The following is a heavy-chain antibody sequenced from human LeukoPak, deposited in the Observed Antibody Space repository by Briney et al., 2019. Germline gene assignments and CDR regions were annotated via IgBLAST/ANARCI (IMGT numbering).Heavy chain of an antibody. V-gene: IGHV4-4*09. J-gene: IGHJ4*02. CDR1: GGSIRSFY. CDR3: ARLYSNYPYYFDN. D-gene: IGHD4-11*01. CDR2: IHSSGTT. Sequence: AETLSLTCTVPGGSIRSFYWTWVRQPPEKGLEWFGYIHSSGTTNYNPSLKSRVTISVDTSKNQFSLQLRSVTAADTAVYYCARLYSNYPYYFDNWGQGTLVTVSS.